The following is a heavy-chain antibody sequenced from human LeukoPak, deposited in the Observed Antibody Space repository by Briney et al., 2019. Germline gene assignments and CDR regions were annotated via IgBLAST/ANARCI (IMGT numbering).Heavy chain of an antibody. CDR1: GFTFRNYW. V-gene: IGHV3-7*01. D-gene: IGHD3-10*01. CDR3: ARGGMVRRVMGAFDI. Sequence: GGSLRLSCGASGFTFRNYWTNWVRQAPGKGLEWVANIKDDGSDKYYVDSVKGRFTVSRDNAKNSLYLQMNSLRAEDTAVFYCARGGMVRRVMGAFDIWGQGTLVTVSS. CDR2: IKDDGSDK. J-gene: IGHJ3*02.